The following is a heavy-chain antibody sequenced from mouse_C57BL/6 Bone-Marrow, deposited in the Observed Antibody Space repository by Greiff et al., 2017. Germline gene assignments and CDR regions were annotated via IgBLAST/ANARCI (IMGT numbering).Heavy chain of an antibody. Sequence: QVQLQQSGAELVMPGASVKLSCKASGYTFTSYWMHWVKQRPGQGLEWIGEIDPSDSYTNYNQKLKGKSTLTVAKSSSTAYMQLSSLTSVDSAVYYCARWDDAMDYWGQGTSVTVSS. J-gene: IGHJ4*01. CDR2: IDPSDSYT. CDR3: ARWDDAMDY. D-gene: IGHD4-1*01. CDR1: GYTFTSYW. V-gene: IGHV1-69*01.